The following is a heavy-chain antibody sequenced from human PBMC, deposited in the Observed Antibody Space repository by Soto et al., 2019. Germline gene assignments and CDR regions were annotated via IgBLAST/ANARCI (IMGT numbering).Heavy chain of an antibody. D-gene: IGHD2-15*01. J-gene: IGHJ3*02. CDR3: ARVRTYRSGGSCYGDAFDI. Sequence: SEPLSRTCTVSGGSISSYYFSCIRQPPGKGLEWIGYIYYSGSTNYNPSLKSRVTISVDTSKNQFSLKLSSVTAADTAVYYCARVRTYRSGGSCYGDAFDIWGQGTMVTVSS. CDR2: IYYSGST. V-gene: IGHV4-59*01. CDR1: GGSISSYY.